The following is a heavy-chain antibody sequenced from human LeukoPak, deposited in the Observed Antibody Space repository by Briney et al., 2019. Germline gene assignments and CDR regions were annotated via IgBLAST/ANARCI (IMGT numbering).Heavy chain of an antibody. D-gene: IGHD2-2*01. V-gene: IGHV1-2*04. CDR3: ARKGFGSTGGAAFDI. CDR2: INPNSGGT. J-gene: IGHJ3*02. Sequence: GASVKVSCKASGYTFTGYYMHWVRQAPGQGLEWMGWINPNSGGTNYAQKFRGWVTMTRDTSISTAYMELSRLRSDDTAVYYCARKGFGSTGGAAFDIWGQGTMVTVSS. CDR1: GYTFTGYY.